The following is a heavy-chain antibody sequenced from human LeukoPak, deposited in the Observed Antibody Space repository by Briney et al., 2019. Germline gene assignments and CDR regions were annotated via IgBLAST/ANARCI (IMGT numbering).Heavy chain of an antibody. V-gene: IGHV3-53*01. Sequence: GGSRLLSGAASGFPVSSNYMRGVRPAPGKGREWGSVIYSGGSTYYADSVKGRFTISRDNSKNTLYLQMNSLRAEDTAVYYCARDSPTRAFDYWGQGTLVTVSS. CDR3: ARDSPTRAFDY. CDR1: GFPVSSNY. J-gene: IGHJ4*02. CDR2: IYSGGST.